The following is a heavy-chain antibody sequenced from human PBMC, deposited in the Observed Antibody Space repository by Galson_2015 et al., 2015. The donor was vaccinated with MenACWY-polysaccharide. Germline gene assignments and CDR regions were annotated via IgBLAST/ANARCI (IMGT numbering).Heavy chain of an antibody. V-gene: IGHV3-23*01. D-gene: IGHD6-13*01. CDR3: AKGLRGPAAGTDYFDY. CDR2: ITVSGDST. CDR1: GFTFTNYA. Sequence: SLRLSCAASGFTFTNYAMSWVRQTPGKGLEWVSAITVSGDSTYYADSVKGRFANSRDNSKNTLSLQMNSLRTEDTAVYYCAKGLRGPAAGTDYFDYWGQGTLVTVSS. J-gene: IGHJ4*02.